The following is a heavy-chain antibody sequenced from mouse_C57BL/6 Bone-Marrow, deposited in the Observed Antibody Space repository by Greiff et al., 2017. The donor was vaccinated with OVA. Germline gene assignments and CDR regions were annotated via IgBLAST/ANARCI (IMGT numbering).Heavy chain of an antibody. D-gene: IGHD3-3*01. CDR2: INPGSGGT. Sequence: VKLQESGAELVRPGTSVKVSCKASGYAFTNYLIEWVKQRPGQGLEWIGVINPGSGGTNYNEKFKGKATLTADKSSSTAYMQLSSLTSEDSAVYFCARGLDGFAYWGQGTLVTVSA. CDR3: ARGLDGFAY. CDR1: GYAFTNYL. V-gene: IGHV1-54*01. J-gene: IGHJ3*01.